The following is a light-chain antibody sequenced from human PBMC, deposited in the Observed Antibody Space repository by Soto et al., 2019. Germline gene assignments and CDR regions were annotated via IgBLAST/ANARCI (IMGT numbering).Light chain of an antibody. J-gene: IGLJ2*01. CDR1: NSDVGGLNY. Sequence: QSVLTQPASVSGSPGQSITISCTGTNSDVGGLNYVSWYQHHPGNAPKLIIYEVNYRPSGVSDRFSGSKSVNTASLTVSGLQAEDAADYYCSSYAGSNNVVFGGGTKLTVL. CDR2: EVN. CDR3: SSYAGSNNVV. V-gene: IGLV2-14*01.